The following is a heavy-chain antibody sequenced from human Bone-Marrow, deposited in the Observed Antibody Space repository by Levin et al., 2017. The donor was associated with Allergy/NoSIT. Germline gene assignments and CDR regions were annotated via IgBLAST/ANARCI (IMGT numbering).Heavy chain of an antibody. Sequence: PSETLSLTCAASGFTLSNAWMTWVRLAPGKGLEWVGRIRSKTDGGTADYAAAVKGRFTISRDDSKNTLFLQINSLKTEDTAVYYCTSPRLSPNWGQGTLVTVSS. V-gene: IGHV3-15*07. CDR2: IRSKTDGGTA. J-gene: IGHJ4*02. CDR1: GFTLSNAW. CDR3: TSPRLSPN.